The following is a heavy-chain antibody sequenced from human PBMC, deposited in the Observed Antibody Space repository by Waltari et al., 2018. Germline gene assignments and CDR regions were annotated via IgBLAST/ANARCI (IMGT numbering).Heavy chain of an antibody. V-gene: IGHV3-33*01. CDR1: GFTFSSYG. CDR3: ARVSCSSTSCYVLGMDV. Sequence: QVQLVESGGGVVQPGRSLRLSCAASGFTFSSYGMHWVRQAPGKGLGWVAVIWYDGSNKYYADSVKGRFTISRDNSKNTLYLQMNSLRAEDTAVYYCARVSCSSTSCYVLGMDVWGQGTTVTVSS. D-gene: IGHD2-2*01. J-gene: IGHJ6*02. CDR2: IWYDGSNK.